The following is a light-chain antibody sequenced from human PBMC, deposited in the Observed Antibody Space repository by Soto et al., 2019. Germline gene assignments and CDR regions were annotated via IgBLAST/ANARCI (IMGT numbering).Light chain of an antibody. CDR2: AAS. CDR1: QGISSY. CDR3: QQLNRYPRT. V-gene: IGKV1-9*01. Sequence: DIQLTQSPSFLSASVGDRVTITCRASQGISSYLAWYQQKPEKAPKLLIYAASTLQSGVPSRFSGSGSGTEFTLTISSLQPEDFATYYCQQLNRYPRTFGQGTKVEIK. J-gene: IGKJ1*01.